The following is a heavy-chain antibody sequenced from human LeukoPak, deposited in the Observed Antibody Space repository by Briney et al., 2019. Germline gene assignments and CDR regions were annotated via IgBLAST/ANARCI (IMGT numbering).Heavy chain of an antibody. CDR3: ARVRGYYDY. D-gene: IGHD3-22*01. CDR2: IYYSGST. J-gene: IGHJ4*02. Sequence: SETPSLTCTVSGGSISSYYWSWIRQPPGKGLEWIGYIYYSGSTNYNPSLKSRVTISVDTSKNQFSLKLSSVTAADTAVYYCARVRGYYDYWGQGTLVTVSS. V-gene: IGHV4-59*01. CDR1: GGSISSYY.